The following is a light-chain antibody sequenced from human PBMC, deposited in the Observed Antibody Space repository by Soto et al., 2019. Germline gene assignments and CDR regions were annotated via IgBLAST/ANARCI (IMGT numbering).Light chain of an antibody. CDR3: QQYGSSPIT. CDR1: QSVSSVY. V-gene: IGKV3-20*01. Sequence: EILLTQSPGTLTLSPGERATLSCRASQSVSSVYLAWYQQKPGQPPRLLIYGASSRATGIPDRFSGSGSGTDFTLTITRLEPEDFGVYYCQQYGSSPITFGQGTRLEIK. J-gene: IGKJ5*01. CDR2: GAS.